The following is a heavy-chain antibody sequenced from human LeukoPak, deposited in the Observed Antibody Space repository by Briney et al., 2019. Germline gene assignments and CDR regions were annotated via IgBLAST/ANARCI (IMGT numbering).Heavy chain of an antibody. CDR2: INPNSGGT. J-gene: IGHJ6*03. V-gene: IGHV1-2*02. CDR3: ARVGMVPAAMGYYYMDV. CDR1: GYTFTGYY. D-gene: IGHD2-2*01. Sequence: GASVKVSCKASGYTFTGYYMHWVRQAPGQGHEWMGWINPNSGGTNYAQKFQGRVTMTRDTSISTAYMELSRLRSDDTAVYYCARVGMVPAAMGYYYMDVWGKGTTVTVSS.